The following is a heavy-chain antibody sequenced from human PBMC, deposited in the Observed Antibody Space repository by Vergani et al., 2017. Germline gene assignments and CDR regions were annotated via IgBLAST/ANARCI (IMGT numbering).Heavy chain of an antibody. CDR3: ANYCSGGSCYFDY. V-gene: IGHV3-11*01. CDR1: GFTFSDYY. D-gene: IGHD2-15*01. CDR2: ISGSGGST. J-gene: IGHJ4*02. Sequence: QVQLVESGGGLVKPGGSLRLSCAASGFTFSDYYMSWIRQAPGKGLEWVSYISGSGGSTYYADSVKGRFTISRDNSKNTLYLQMNSLRAEDTAVYYCANYCSGGSCYFDYWGQGTLVTVSS.